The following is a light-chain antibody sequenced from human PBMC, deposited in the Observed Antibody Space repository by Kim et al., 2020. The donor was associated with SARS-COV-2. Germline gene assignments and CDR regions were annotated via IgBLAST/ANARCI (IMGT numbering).Light chain of an antibody. V-gene: IGKV3-20*01. J-gene: IGKJ5*01. CDR3: QQYVDSPCT. CDR2: GAS. CDR1: QNIRGDS. Sequence: EIVLTQSPGTVSLSPGETVTLSCRASQNIRGDSLAWYQQRPGQAPRVLIHGASSRATGMPDRFSASGSGTDFTLTISRLQPEDFAVYYCQQYVDSPCTFGQGTRLEIK.